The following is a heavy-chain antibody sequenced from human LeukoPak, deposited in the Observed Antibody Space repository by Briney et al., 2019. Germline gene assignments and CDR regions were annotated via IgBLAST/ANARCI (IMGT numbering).Heavy chain of an antibody. V-gene: IGHV3-23*01. CDR2: ISGSGGST. D-gene: IGHD3-3*01. J-gene: IGHJ3*02. Sequence: GGSLRLSCTASGFTFGDYAMSWVRQAPGKGLEWVSAISGSGGSTYYADSVKGRFTISRDNSKNTLYLQMNSLRAEDTAVYYCAKGSLRFLEWLLHDAFDIWGQGTMVTVSS. CDR3: AKGSLRFLEWLLHDAFDI. CDR1: GFTFGDYA.